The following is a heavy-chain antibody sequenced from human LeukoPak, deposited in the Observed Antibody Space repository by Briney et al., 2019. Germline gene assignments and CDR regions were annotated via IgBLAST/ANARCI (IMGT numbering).Heavy chain of an antibody. Sequence: LETPSLTCIVPGGSHSSYYWSWIRQPPGQGQEGIGYIYYSGSTNYNPSLKSRVTISVDTSKNQFSLKLSSVTAADTAVYYCARLDCSGGSCYSDHLGKYFQHWGQGTLVTVSS. CDR1: GGSHSSYY. CDR3: ARLDCSGGSCYSDHLGKYFQH. D-gene: IGHD2-15*01. V-gene: IGHV4-59*08. CDR2: IYYSGST. J-gene: IGHJ1*01.